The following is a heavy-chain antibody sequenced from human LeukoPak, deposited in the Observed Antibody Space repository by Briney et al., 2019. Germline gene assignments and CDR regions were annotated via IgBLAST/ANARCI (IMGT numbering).Heavy chain of an antibody. CDR2: IYYSGST. V-gene: IGHV4-39*01. Sequence: SETLSLTCALSGYSISASSYYWGWIRQPPGKGLEWIGSIYYSGSTYYNPSLKSRVTISVDTSKNQFSLKLSSVTAADTAVYYCASSLIRGGSACQNNFDYCCQGTLVTVSS. CDR1: GYSISASSYY. D-gene: IGHD2-15*01. CDR3: ASSLIRGGSACQNNFDY. J-gene: IGHJ4*02.